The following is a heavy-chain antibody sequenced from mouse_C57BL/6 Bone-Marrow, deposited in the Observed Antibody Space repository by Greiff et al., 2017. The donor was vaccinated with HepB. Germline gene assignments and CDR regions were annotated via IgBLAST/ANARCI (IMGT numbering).Heavy chain of an antibody. CDR1: GYSFTGYY. Sequence: VQLQQSGPELVKPGASVKISCKASGYSFTGYYMHWVKQSHGNILDWIGYIYPYNGVSSYNQNFKGKATLTVDKSSSTAYMELRSLTSEDSAVYDCARERDDDEDYFDYWGQGTTLTVSS. D-gene: IGHD2-4*01. CDR3: ARERDDDEDYFDY. J-gene: IGHJ2*01. CDR2: IYPYNGVS. V-gene: IGHV1-31*01.